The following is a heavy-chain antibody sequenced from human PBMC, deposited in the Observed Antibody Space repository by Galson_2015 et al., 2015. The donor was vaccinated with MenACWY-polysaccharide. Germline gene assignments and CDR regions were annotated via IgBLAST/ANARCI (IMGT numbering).Heavy chain of an antibody. D-gene: IGHD2-2*01. V-gene: IGHV4-34*01. Sequence: YWSWIRQPPGKGLEWIGEIYHSGSTNYNPSLKSRVTISVDKSKNQFSLKLSSVTAADTAVYYCARRRVPAATLGAFDIWGQGTMVTVSS. CDR2: IYHSGST. CDR1: Y. J-gene: IGHJ3*02. CDR3: ARRRVPAATLGAFDI.